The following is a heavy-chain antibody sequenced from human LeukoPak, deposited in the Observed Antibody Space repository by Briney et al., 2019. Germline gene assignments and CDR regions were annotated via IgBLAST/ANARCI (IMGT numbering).Heavy chain of an antibody. J-gene: IGHJ4*02. CDR2: IIPIFGTA. V-gene: IGHV1-69*13. CDR3: ARPYCSGGSCHDYFDY. D-gene: IGHD2-15*01. CDR1: GGTFSSYA. Sequence: GASVKVSCKASGGTFSSYAISWVRQAPGQGLEWMGGIIPIFGTANYAQKFQGRVTITADESTSTAYMELSSLRSEDTAVYYCARPYCSGGSCHDYFDYWGQGTLVSVSS.